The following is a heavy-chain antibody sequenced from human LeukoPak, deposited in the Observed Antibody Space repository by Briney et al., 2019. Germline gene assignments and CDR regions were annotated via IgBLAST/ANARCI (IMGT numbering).Heavy chain of an antibody. V-gene: IGHV1-69*01. CDR2: IIPIFGTA. D-gene: IGHD2-2*01. CDR3: GVYCSSTSCYGFDY. Sequence: GSSVKVSCKASGGTFSSYAISWVRQAPGQGLEWMGGIIPIFGTANYAQKFQGRVTITADESTSTAYMELSSLRSEDTAVCYCGVYCSSTSCYGFDYWGQGTLVTVSS. J-gene: IGHJ4*02. CDR1: GGTFSSYA.